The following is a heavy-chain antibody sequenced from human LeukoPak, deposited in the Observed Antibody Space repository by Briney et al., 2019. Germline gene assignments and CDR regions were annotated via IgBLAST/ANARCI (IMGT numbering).Heavy chain of an antibody. J-gene: IGHJ4*02. CDR3: ARDLNRRVFTDY. Sequence: GGSLRLSCAASGFXVSNNYISWVRQAPGKGLEWVSVIYSDGSPYYADSVRGRFTISRDNSKNTLYLQMDSLRAEDTAVYYCARDLNRRVFTDYWGQGTLVTVSS. CDR1: GFXVSNNY. CDR2: IYSDGSP. V-gene: IGHV3-66*01.